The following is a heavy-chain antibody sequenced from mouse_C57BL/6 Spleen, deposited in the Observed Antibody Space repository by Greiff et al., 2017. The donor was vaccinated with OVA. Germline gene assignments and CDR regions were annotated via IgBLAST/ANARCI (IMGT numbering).Heavy chain of an antibody. CDR2: INPNNGGT. J-gene: IGHJ2*01. V-gene: IGHV1-22*01. CDR3: AFYGSRNYFDY. Sequence: EVKLQQSGPELVKPGASVKMSCKASGYTFTDYNMHWVKQSHGKSLEWIGYINPNNGGTSYNQKFKGKATLTVNKSSSTAYMELRSLTSEDSAVYYCAFYGSRNYFDYWGQGTTLTVSS. D-gene: IGHD1-1*01. CDR1: GYTFTDYN.